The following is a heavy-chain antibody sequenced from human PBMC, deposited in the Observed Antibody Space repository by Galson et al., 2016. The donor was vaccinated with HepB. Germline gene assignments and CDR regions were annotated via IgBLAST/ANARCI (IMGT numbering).Heavy chain of an antibody. J-gene: IGHJ5*02. CDR3: ARDWGFLGGVTQNWFDP. CDR2: ISAYNGYK. D-gene: IGHD3-16*01. V-gene: IGHV1-18*01. CDR1: GYTFTSYG. Sequence: SVKVSCKASGYTFTSYGISWVRQAPGQGLEWMGWISAYNGYKKYVQKFQGRVTMATDTSTSTVHMELRSLRPDDTAIYYCARDWGFLGGVTQNWFDPWGQGTLVTVSS.